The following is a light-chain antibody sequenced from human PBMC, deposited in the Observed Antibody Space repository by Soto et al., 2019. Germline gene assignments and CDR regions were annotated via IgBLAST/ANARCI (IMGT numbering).Light chain of an antibody. J-gene: IGLJ1*01. CDR2: DVT. CDR3: CSYAGIYTP. Sequence: QSALTQPRSVSGSPGQSVTISCTGTNSEVGGYDYVSWYQQHPGKAPTLVIYDVTKRPSGVPDRFSGSKSGTTASLTISGLQSEDEADYYCCSYAGIYTPFGTGTKVTVL. CDR1: NSEVGGYDY. V-gene: IGLV2-11*01.